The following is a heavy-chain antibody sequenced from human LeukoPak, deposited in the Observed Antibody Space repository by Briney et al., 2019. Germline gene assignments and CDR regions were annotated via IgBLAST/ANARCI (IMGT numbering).Heavy chain of an antibody. CDR2: ISSNGGST. Sequence: GGSLRLSCAASGFTFSSYAMHWVRPAPGKGLEYVSAISSNGGSTYYANSVKGRFTISRDNSKNTLYLQMGSLRAEDMAVYYCARGPRGYSYGYVDWGQGTLVTVSS. J-gene: IGHJ4*02. D-gene: IGHD5-18*01. CDR3: ARGPRGYSYGYVD. CDR1: GFTFSSYA. V-gene: IGHV3-64*01.